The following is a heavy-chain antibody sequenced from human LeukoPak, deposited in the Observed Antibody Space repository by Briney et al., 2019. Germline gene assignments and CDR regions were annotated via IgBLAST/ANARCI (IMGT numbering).Heavy chain of an antibody. CDR2: IYWNDDK. D-gene: IGHD6-19*01. Sequence: TLSLTCTVSGGSISGFYRGWIRQPPGKALEWLALIYWNDDKRYSPSLNSRLTVTKDTSKNQVVLTVTNMDPVDTATYYCARRIAVAFDSWGQGTLVTVSS. J-gene: IGHJ4*02. V-gene: IGHV2-5*01. CDR1: GGSISGFY. CDR3: ARRIAVAFDS.